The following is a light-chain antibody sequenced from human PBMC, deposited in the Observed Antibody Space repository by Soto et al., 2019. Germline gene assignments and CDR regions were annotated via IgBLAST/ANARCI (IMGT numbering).Light chain of an antibody. CDR1: QSIDRW. CDR3: QHYYRYSQT. CDR2: DAS. Sequence: DIQMTQSPSTLSASVGDRVTITCRASQSIDRWLAWYQQKPGKAPNLLIYDASTLESGVPSRFSGSGSGTEVTLTSSSLQPDDFVTYYCQHYYRYSQTVXQGTKVDSK. J-gene: IGKJ1*01. V-gene: IGKV1-5*01.